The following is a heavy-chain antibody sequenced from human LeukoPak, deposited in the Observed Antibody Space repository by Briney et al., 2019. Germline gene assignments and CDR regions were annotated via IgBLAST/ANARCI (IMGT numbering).Heavy chain of an antibody. Sequence: ASVKVSCKASGYTFTNYGISWVRQAPGQGLEWMGWINAYNGNTNYAQRLQGRVTLTTDTSTSTAYMELRSLRSDDTAVYYCARVVTTVTTYYYYYYMDVWGKGTTVTVSS. CDR3: ARVVTTVTTYYYYYYMDV. J-gene: IGHJ6*03. CDR1: GYTFTNYG. CDR2: INAYNGNT. D-gene: IGHD4-17*01. V-gene: IGHV1-18*01.